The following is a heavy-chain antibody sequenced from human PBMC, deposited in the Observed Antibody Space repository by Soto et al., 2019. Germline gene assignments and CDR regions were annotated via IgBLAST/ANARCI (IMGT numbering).Heavy chain of an antibody. D-gene: IGHD1-26*01. CDR2: IYYSGST. CDR3: ARLISGTFEAFDI. J-gene: IGHJ3*02. V-gene: IGHV4-28*01. CDR1: GYSVTNSNL. Sequence: QVQLQESGPGLVKPSDTLSLTCAVSGYSVTNSNLWGWIRQPPGKGLEWIGYIYYSGSTSYIPYLKSRVTMSLDTSKNQVSLKLKSVTAVDTALYYCARLISGTFEAFDIWGQGTMVTVSS.